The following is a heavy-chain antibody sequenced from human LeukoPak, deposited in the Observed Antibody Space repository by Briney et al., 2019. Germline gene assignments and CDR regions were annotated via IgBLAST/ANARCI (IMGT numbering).Heavy chain of an antibody. CDR1: GFTVSSNY. Sequence: GGSLRLSCAASGFTVSSNYMSWVRQAPGKGLEWVSVIYSGGSTYYADSVKGRFTISRDNSKNTLYLQMNSLRAEDTAVYYCARAGGYCGGDCQHDAFDIWGQGTMVTVSS. V-gene: IGHV3-53*01. D-gene: IGHD2-21*01. CDR2: IYSGGST. CDR3: ARAGGYCGGDCQHDAFDI. J-gene: IGHJ3*02.